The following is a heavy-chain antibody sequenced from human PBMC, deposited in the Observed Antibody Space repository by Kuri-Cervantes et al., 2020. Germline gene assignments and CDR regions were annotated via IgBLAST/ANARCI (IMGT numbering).Heavy chain of an antibody. CDR1: GFTFSSYS. V-gene: IGHV3-23*01. CDR3: AKGGFGERSFDY. CDR2: SSDNT. Sequence: GGSLRLSCAASGFTFSSYSMSWVRQAPGKGLEWVSTSSDNTYYADSVKGRFTISRDNAKNSLSLQMNSLRAEDTALYYCAKGGFGERSFDYWGQGTLVTVSS. J-gene: IGHJ4*02. D-gene: IGHD3-10*01.